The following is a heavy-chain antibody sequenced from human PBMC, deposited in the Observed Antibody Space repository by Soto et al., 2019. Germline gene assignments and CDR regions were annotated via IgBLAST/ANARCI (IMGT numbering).Heavy chain of an antibody. Sequence: QVQLQESGPGLVKPSQTLSLTCTVSGGSISSGGYYWSWIRQHPGKGLEWIGYIYYSGSTYYNPSLMSLVTISVDTSKNPSSLKPSSVTAADTAVYYCARWPQLEPRFDYWGQGTLVTVSS. CDR2: IYYSGST. CDR3: ARWPQLEPRFDY. CDR1: GGSISSGGYY. D-gene: IGHD1-1*01. J-gene: IGHJ4*02. V-gene: IGHV4-31*01.